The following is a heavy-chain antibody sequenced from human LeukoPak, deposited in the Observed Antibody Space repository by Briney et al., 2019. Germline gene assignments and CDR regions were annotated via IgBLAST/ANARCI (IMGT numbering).Heavy chain of an antibody. CDR2: ISPNNGDT. J-gene: IGHJ4*02. CDR3: ARGPNDYGDYEVRY. D-gene: IGHD4-17*01. Sequence: ASVKVSCKASGYTFTCYYIHWVRQAPGQGLEWMGWISPNNGDTNFAQKFQGRVTMTRDTSISTVYMELSRLRSDDTAVYYCARGPNDYGDYEVRYWGQGTLVTVSS. CDR1: GYTFTCYY. V-gene: IGHV1-2*02.